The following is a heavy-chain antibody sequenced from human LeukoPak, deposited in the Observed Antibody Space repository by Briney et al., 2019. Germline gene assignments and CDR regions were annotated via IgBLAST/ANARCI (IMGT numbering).Heavy chain of an antibody. CDR1: GYIFNDYY. J-gene: IGHJ4*02. Sequence: ASVKVSCKASGYIFNDYYIHWVRQAPGQGLEWMGWINPKRGATKYVQKFQGRVTMTSDTSMSTVYMEMSRLRSDDTAVYYCARAGGYCGRISCPYYFDYWGQGSLVAVSS. CDR2: INPKRGAT. D-gene: IGHD2-15*01. CDR3: ARAGGYCGRISCPYYFDY. V-gene: IGHV1-2*02.